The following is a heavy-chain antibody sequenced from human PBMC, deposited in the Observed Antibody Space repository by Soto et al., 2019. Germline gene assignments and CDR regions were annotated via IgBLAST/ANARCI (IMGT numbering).Heavy chain of an antibody. Sequence: SETLSLTCTVSGGSISSYYWSWIRQPPGKGLEWIGYIYYSGSTNYNPSLKSRVTISVDTSKNQFSLKLSSVTAADTAVYYCAGGEGVAGFEYFQHWGQGTLVTVSS. CDR1: GGSISSYY. CDR2: IYYSGST. V-gene: IGHV4-59*01. J-gene: IGHJ1*01. D-gene: IGHD3-10*01. CDR3: AGGEGVAGFEYFQH.